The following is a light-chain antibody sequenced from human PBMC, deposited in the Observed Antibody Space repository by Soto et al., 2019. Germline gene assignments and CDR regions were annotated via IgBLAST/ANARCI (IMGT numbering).Light chain of an antibody. CDR1: QSISSSN. CDR2: GAS. CDR3: QQYDKSSVT. J-gene: IGKJ4*01. V-gene: IGKV3-20*01. Sequence: IVLTQSPGTLSLSPGERATLFCRASQSISSSNLAWYQQKPGQAPRLLIYGASSRATGIADRFSGSGSGTDFTLTISRLEPEDFAVYDCQQYDKSSVTFGGGTKVE.